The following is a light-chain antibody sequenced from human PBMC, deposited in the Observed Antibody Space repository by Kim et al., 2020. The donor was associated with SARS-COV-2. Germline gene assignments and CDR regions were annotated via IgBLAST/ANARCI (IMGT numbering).Light chain of an antibody. CDR1: QSVSSIY. CDR2: GAS. Sequence: LSPGERATLSCRASQSVSSIYLAWNKQKPGQAPRLVIYGASTRATGIPDRFSGSGSESDFTLTISRLEPEDFAVYFCQQYSRSPYSFGQGTKLEI. CDR3: QQYSRSPYS. J-gene: IGKJ2*03. V-gene: IGKV3-20*01.